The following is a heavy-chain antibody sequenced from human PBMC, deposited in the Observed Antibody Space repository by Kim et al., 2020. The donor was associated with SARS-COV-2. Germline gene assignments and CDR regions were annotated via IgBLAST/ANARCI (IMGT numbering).Heavy chain of an antibody. J-gene: IGHJ4*02. D-gene: IGHD3-22*01. CDR3: TRLSITMTR. Sequence: YATAYAASVKGRFTISRDDAKNTAYLQMNSLKTEDTAVYYCTRLSITMTRWGQGTLVTVPS. V-gene: IGHV3-73*01. CDR2: YAT.